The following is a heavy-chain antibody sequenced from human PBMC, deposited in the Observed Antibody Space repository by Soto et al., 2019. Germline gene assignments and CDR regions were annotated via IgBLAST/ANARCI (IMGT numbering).Heavy chain of an antibody. CDR2: IYYSGST. D-gene: IGHD2-21*02. J-gene: IGHJ6*02. Sequence: QVQLQESGPGLVKPSETLSLTCTVSGGSISSYYWSWIRQPPGKGLEWIGYIYYSGSTNYNPALKSRVTISVDAAKNQFSLKLSSVTAADTAVYYCARVPDYCGGDCYIYDYGMDVWGQGTTVTVSS. CDR3: ARVPDYCGGDCYIYDYGMDV. V-gene: IGHV4-59*01. CDR1: GGSISSYY.